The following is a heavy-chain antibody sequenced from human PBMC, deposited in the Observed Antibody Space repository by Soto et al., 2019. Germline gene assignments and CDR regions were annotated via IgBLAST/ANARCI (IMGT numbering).Heavy chain of an antibody. CDR2: ISFSSTTI. V-gene: IGHV3-48*02. CDR1: GFTFSRYS. J-gene: IGHJ4*02. D-gene: IGHD1-26*01. Sequence: EVQLVESGGGLVQPGGSLRLSCAASGFTFSRYSMNWVRQAPGKGLEWVSYISFSSTTIYYADSVKGRFTISRDNAMDSLYLQMNSLRDDDTAVYYCARDGGSDSPHDYWGRGTLVTVSS. CDR3: ARDGGSDSPHDY.